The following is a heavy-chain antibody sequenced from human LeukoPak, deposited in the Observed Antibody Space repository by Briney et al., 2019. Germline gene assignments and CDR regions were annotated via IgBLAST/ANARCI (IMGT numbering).Heavy chain of an antibody. J-gene: IGHJ6*03. Sequence: GGSLRLSCAASGFTFSSYGMHWVRQAPGKGLEWVAVISYDGSNKYYADSVKGRFTISRDNSKNTLYLQMNSLRAEDTAVYYCARAARTGNYYYYMDVWGKGTTVTVSS. D-gene: IGHD1-1*01. CDR2: ISYDGSNK. CDR1: GFTFSSYG. V-gene: IGHV3-30*03. CDR3: ARAARTGNYYYYMDV.